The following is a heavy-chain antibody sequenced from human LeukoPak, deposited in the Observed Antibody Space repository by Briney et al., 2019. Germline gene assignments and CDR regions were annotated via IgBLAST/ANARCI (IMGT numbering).Heavy chain of an antibody. Sequence: GGSLRLSCAASGFTFSSYWMSWVRQAPGKGLEWVANMKQDGSEKYYVDSVKGRFTISRDNAKNSLYLQMNSLRAEDTAVYYCARAAASGYPLYYFDYWGQGTLVTVSS. D-gene: IGHD5-12*01. CDR1: GFTFSSYW. CDR2: MKQDGSEK. J-gene: IGHJ4*02. CDR3: ARAAASGYPLYYFDY. V-gene: IGHV3-7*01.